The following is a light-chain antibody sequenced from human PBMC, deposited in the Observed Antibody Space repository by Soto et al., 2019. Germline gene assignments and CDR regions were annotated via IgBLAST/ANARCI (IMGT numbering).Light chain of an antibody. CDR2: LGS. Sequence: DIVLTQSPLSLPVTPGEPAAISCRSSQSLLYRNGYHFLDWFLQKPGQSPQLLIYLGSNRASGVPDRFSGSGSGTDFTLRISRVEAEDVGIYYCMQALHTAITCGQGTRLEIK. CDR1: QSLLYRNGYHF. V-gene: IGKV2-28*01. J-gene: IGKJ5*01. CDR3: MQALHTAIT.